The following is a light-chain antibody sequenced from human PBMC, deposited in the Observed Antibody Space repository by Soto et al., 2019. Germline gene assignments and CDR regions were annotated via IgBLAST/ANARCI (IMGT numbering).Light chain of an antibody. J-gene: IGKJ1*01. Sequence: DIVMTQCPDSLAVSLGERATINCKSSQSLLYSSNNKNYLAWYQQKPGQPPQLLIYWASTRESGVPDRFSGSGSGTDFTLTISSLQAEDVEVYYCQQYFITPHTFGQGTKVDIK. CDR1: QSLLYSSNNKNY. V-gene: IGKV4-1*01. CDR3: QQYFITPHT. CDR2: WAS.